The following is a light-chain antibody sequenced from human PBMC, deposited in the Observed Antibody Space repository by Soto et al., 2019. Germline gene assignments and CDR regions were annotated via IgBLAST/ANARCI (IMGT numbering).Light chain of an antibody. Sequence: QSVLTQPPSVSGAPGQRVTISCTGSSSNIGAGYDVHWYQQLPGTAPKLLIYGNSNRPSGVPDRFSGSKSGTSASLAITGLQAEAEADYYCQSYDSSRSARVFGVGTKLTVL. CDR1: SSNIGAGYD. CDR3: QSYDSSRSARV. V-gene: IGLV1-40*01. J-gene: IGLJ3*02. CDR2: GNS.